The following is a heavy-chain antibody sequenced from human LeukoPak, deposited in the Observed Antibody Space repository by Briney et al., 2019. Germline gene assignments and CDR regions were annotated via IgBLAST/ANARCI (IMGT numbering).Heavy chain of an antibody. CDR3: ATGIVLMVYWPGPDY. Sequence: GGSLRLSCAASGFTFSRYAMSWVRQAPGKGLEWVSDISGSGGRTYYADSVKGGFTISRDNSKKRLYLQMNSLRPEDTAVYYCATGIVLMVYWPGPDYWGQGTLVTVSS. CDR1: GFTFSRYA. D-gene: IGHD2-8*01. V-gene: IGHV3-23*01. CDR2: ISGSGGRT. J-gene: IGHJ4*02.